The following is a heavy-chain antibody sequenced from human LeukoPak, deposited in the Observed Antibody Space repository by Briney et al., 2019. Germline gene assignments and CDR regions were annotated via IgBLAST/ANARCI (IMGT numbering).Heavy chain of an antibody. J-gene: IGHJ4*02. CDR2: ISSTSNTI. Sequence: GGSLRLSCADSGFTFSPYSMNWVRQAPGKGLEWVSYISSTSNTIYYADSVKGRFTLSRDNAKNSLYLQMNSLRDEDTAVYYCARDINRRFDFWGQGTLVTVSS. V-gene: IGHV3-48*02. CDR1: GFTFSPYS. D-gene: IGHD1-14*01. CDR3: ARDINRRFDF.